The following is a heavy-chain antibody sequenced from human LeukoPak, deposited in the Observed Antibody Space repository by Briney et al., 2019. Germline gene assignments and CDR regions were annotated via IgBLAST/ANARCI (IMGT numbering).Heavy chain of an antibody. J-gene: IGHJ5*02. CDR2: ISYDGSNK. CDR3: AREATRGNWFDP. Sequence: PGGSLRLSCAASGFTFSSYAMHWVRQAPGKGLEWVAVISYDGSNKYYADSVKGRFTISRDNSKNTLYLQMNSLRAEDTAVYYCAREATRGNWFDPWGQGTLVTVSS. V-gene: IGHV3-30*04. CDR1: GFTFSSYA. D-gene: IGHD4-11*01.